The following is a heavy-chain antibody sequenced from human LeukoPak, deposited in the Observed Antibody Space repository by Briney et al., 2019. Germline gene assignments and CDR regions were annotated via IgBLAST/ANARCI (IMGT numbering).Heavy chain of an antibody. V-gene: IGHV3-23*01. CDR2: ISGSGGST. Sequence: PGGSLRLSCAASGFTFSSYAMSWVRQAPGKGLEWVSAISGSGGSTYYADSVKGRFTISRDNSKNTLYLQMNSLRAEDTAVYYCAKGMRDDYGGNLYFDYWGQGTLVTVSS. J-gene: IGHJ4*02. CDR1: GFTFSSYA. D-gene: IGHD4-23*01. CDR3: AKGMRDDYGGNLYFDY.